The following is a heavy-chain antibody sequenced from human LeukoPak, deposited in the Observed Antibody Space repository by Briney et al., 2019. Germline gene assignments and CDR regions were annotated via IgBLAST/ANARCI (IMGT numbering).Heavy chain of an antibody. D-gene: IGHD4-17*01. CDR3: ARGGGGSSTVTTYWFDP. V-gene: IGHV4-30-4*01. Sequence: SETLSLTCTVSGGSISGADYYWSWIRQPPRKGLEWIGYVYYSGSTYYSPSLKSRLTISVDTSKNQFSLKLNSVTAADTAVYYCARGGGGSSTVTTYWFDPWGQGALVTVSS. J-gene: IGHJ5*02. CDR1: GGSISGADYY. CDR2: VYYSGST.